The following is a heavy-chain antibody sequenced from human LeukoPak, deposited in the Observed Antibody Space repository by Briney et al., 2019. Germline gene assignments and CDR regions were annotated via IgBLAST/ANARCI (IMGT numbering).Heavy chain of an antibody. J-gene: IGHJ3*02. D-gene: IGHD6-19*01. Sequence: GGSLRLSCAASGFTFSSYSMNWVRQAPGKGLKWVSSISSSSSYIYYADSVKGRFTISRDNAKNSLYLQMNSLRAEDTAVYYCARGPIAVAVDDAFDIWGQGTMVTVSS. V-gene: IGHV3-21*01. CDR1: GFTFSSYS. CDR3: ARGPIAVAVDDAFDI. CDR2: ISSSSSYI.